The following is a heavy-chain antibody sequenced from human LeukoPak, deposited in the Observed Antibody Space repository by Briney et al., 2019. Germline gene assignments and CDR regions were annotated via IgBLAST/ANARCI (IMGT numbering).Heavy chain of an antibody. CDR1: GYTFSGYY. V-gene: IGHV1-2*02. D-gene: IGHD1-26*01. CDR3: ARANSGTLSGDAEGQYYFDY. Sequence: GASVKVSCKASGYTFSGYYMHWVRQAPGQGLEWMGWINPNSGGTNYAQKFQGRVTMTRDTSISTAYMELSRLRSDDTAVYYCARANSGTLSGDAEGQYYFDYWGQGTLVTVSS. J-gene: IGHJ4*02. CDR2: INPNSGGT.